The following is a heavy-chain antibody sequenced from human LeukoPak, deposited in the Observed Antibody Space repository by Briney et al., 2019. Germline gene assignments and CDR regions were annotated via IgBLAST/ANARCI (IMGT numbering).Heavy chain of an antibody. D-gene: IGHD3-10*01. Sequence: SQTLSLTCTVSGGSISSGSFYWSWIRQPAGKGLEWIGRIYHTESTNYNPSLKSRVTISVDTSKNQFSLKLSSVTAADTAVYYCARRLGRKFGERFYYYHYMDVWGKGTTVTISS. V-gene: IGHV4-61*02. J-gene: IGHJ6*03. CDR3: ARRLGRKFGERFYYYHYMDV. CDR1: GGSISSGSFY. CDR2: IYHTEST.